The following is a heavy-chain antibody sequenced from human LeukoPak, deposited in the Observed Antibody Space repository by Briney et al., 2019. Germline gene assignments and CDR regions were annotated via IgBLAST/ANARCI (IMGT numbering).Heavy chain of an antibody. CDR3: ARVLYNWNYVGPGYYYYMDV. CDR2: MNPNSGKT. V-gene: IGHV1-8*01. CDR1: GYTFTSYD. J-gene: IGHJ6*03. D-gene: IGHD1-7*01. Sequence: ASVKVSCKASGYTFTSYDINWVRQATGQGLEWMGWMNPNSGKTGYAQKFQGRVTMTRNTSISTAYMELSSLRSEDTAVYYCARVLYNWNYVGPGYYYYMDVWGKGTTVTVSS.